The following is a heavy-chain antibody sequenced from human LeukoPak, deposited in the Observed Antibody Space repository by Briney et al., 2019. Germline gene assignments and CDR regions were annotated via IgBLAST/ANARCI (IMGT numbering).Heavy chain of an antibody. CDR2: IKSKTDGGTT. CDR1: GFTFSNAW. D-gene: IGHD2-15*01. J-gene: IGHJ1*01. CDR3: MSDDWSGGSCYSTEYFHH. Sequence: GGSLRLSCAASGFTFSNAWMSWVRQAPGKGLEWVGRIKSKTDGGTTDYAAPVKGRFTISRDDSKNTLYLQMNSRQTEDTARYKGMSDDWSGGSCYSTEYFHHWGQGTLVTVSS. V-gene: IGHV3-15*01.